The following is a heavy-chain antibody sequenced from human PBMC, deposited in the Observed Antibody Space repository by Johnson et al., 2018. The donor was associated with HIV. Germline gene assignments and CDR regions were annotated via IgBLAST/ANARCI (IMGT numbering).Heavy chain of an antibody. J-gene: IGHJ3*02. CDR1: GFFFSDYY. D-gene: IGHD6-6*01. CDR2: IYSGGST. CDR3: ARDFSSSSNAFDI. V-gene: IGHV3-66*01. Sequence: VQLVESGGGLVKPGGSLRLSCAASGFFFSDYYMSWVRQAPGKGLEWVSVIYSGGSTYYADSVKGRFTISRDNSKNTLYLQMNSLRAEDTAVYYCARDFSSSSNAFDIWGQGTMVTVSS.